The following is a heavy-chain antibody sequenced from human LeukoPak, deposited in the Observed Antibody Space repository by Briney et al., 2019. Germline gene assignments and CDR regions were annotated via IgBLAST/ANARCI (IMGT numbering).Heavy chain of an antibody. D-gene: IGHD5-12*01. Sequence: GGSLRLSCAASGFSFSTYSMNWVRQAPGKGLEWVSYISGSGRTIYYADSVRGRFTISRDNAKNSLSLQMNSLRDEDTAVYYCDYQGNWGPGTLVTVSS. CDR3: DYQGN. CDR2: ISGSGRTI. CDR1: GFSFSTYS. V-gene: IGHV3-48*02. J-gene: IGHJ1*01.